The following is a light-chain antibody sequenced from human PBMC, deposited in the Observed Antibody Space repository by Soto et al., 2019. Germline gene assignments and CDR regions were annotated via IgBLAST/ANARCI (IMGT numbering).Light chain of an antibody. CDR2: DGS. CDR3: CSYAGSTTFV. J-gene: IGLJ7*01. CDR1: NSDVGSYDL. Sequence: QSALTQPASVSGSPGQSITISCTGTNSDVGSYDLVSWYQHHPGKAPQLMIYDGSKRPSRVSNRFSGSKSGNTASLTISGLHAEDEADYYCCSYAGSTTFVFGGGTQLTVL. V-gene: IGLV2-23*01.